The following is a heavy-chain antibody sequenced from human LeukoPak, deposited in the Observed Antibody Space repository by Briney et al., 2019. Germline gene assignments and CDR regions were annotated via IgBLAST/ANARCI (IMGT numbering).Heavy chain of an antibody. D-gene: IGHD3-10*01. CDR2: ISSSSSYI. CDR3: ARDIFGSGSSEYYYYYYGMDV. V-gene: IGHV3-21*01. CDR1: GFTFSSYS. Sequence: GGSLRLSCAASGFTFSSYSVNWVRQAPGKGLEWVSSISSSSSYIYYADSVKGRFTISRDNAKNSLYLQMNSLRAEDTAVYYCARDIFGSGSSEYYYYYYGMDVWGQGTTVTVSS. J-gene: IGHJ6*02.